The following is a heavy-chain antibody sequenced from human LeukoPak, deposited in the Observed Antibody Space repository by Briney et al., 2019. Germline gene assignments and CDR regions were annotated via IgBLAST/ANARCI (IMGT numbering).Heavy chain of an antibody. D-gene: IGHD3-10*01. CDR1: GGSISSYY. J-gene: IGHJ4*02. CDR3: ARGVRGVSTIDY. CDR2: IYYSGST. Sequence: PSETLSLTCTVSGGSISSYYWSWIRQPPGKGLEWIGYIYYSGSTNYNPSLKSRVTISVDTSKNQFSLKLSSVTAADTAVYYCARGVRGVSTIDYWGQGTLVTVSS. V-gene: IGHV4-59*01.